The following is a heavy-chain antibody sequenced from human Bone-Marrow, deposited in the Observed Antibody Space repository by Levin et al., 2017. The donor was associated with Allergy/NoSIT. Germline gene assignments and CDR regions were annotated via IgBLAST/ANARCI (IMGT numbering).Heavy chain of an antibody. CDR1: GFTFSRYS. CDR3: ARDKDWASDY. J-gene: IGHJ4*02. D-gene: IGHD3/OR15-3a*01. V-gene: IGHV3-48*02. Sequence: GGSLRLSCAASGFTFSRYSMNWVRQAPGKGLEWLSNIGPSSEVVSYADSVEGRFTISRDNAQNSLYLQLNSLRDDDTGLYYCARDKDWASDYWGQGTLVTVSS. CDR2: IGPSSEVV.